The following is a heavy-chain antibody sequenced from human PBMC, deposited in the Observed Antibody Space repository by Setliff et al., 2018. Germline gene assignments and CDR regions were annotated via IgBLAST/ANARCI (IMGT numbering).Heavy chain of an antibody. J-gene: IGHJ4*02. D-gene: IGHD4-17*01. CDR2: VRSRINNFAT. CDR1: GFTFSRSA. Sequence: PGESLSPSYAASGFTFSRSAIHWVRQAPGKGLEWVGRVRSRINNFATAYGASVKGRFIISRDDSKNTAYLQMNSLKTEDTAVYYCASDIHNDYDYFDYWGQGIQVTVSS. V-gene: IGHV3-73*01. CDR3: ASDIHNDYDYFDY.